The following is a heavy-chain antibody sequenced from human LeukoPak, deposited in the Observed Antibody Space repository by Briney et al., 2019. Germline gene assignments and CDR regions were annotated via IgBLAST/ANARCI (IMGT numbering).Heavy chain of an antibody. CDR1: GGSFSSSSYH. CDR3: ARGPRVGATCAFDI. J-gene: IGHJ3*02. Sequence: PSETLSPTCTVSGGSFSSSSYHWGWIRQPPGKGLEWIGRIYYSGSTYYNPSLKSRVTISVGTSKNQFSLKLSSVTAADTAVYYCARGPRVGATCAFDIWGQGTMVTVSS. V-gene: IGHV4-39*01. D-gene: IGHD1-26*01. CDR2: IYYSGST.